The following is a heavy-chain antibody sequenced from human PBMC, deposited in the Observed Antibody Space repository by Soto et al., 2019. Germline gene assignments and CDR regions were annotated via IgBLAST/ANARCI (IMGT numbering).Heavy chain of an antibody. CDR3: AKDTAALPYYGMDV. D-gene: IGHD6-13*01. Sequence: EVQLVESGGVVVQPGGSLRLSCAASGFTFDDYTMHWVRQAPGKGLEWVSLISWDGGSTYYADSVKGRFTISRDNSKNSLYLQMNSLRTEDPALYYCAKDTAALPYYGMDVWGQGTTVTVSS. J-gene: IGHJ6*02. CDR2: ISWDGGST. CDR1: GFTFDDYT. V-gene: IGHV3-43*01.